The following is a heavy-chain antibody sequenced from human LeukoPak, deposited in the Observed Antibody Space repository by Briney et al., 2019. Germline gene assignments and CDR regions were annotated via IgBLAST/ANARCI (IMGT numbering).Heavy chain of an antibody. J-gene: IGHJ5*02. V-gene: IGHV1-46*01. CDR2: INPSGGST. CDR3: ARMRDYYDSSGYRA. D-gene: IGHD3-22*01. Sequence: ASVKGSCEASGYTFTSYYMHWVRQAPGQGLEWMGIINPSGGSTSYAQKFQGRVTMTRDMSISTAYMELSRLRSDDTAVYYCARMRDYYDSSGYRAWGQGTLVTVSS. CDR1: GYTFTSYY.